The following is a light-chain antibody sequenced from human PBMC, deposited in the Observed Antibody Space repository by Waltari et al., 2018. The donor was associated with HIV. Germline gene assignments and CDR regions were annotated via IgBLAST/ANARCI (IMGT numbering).Light chain of an antibody. CDR3: AAWDDRLSSRV. J-gene: IGLJ2*01. CDR1: SSNIGNNY. Sequence: QSVLTQPPSASGTPGQRVTISCSGSSSNIGNNYVYWYQQIPGTAPKLPIFRNNQRPSGVPDRFSSSKSGTSASLAISGLRSDDEADYHCAAWDDRLSSRVFGGGTKLTVL. CDR2: RNN. V-gene: IGLV1-47*01.